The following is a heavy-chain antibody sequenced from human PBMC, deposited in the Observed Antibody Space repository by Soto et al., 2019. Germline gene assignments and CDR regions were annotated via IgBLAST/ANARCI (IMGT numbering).Heavy chain of an antibody. Sequence: QVQLVQSGAEVKKPGSSVKVSCKASGGTFSSYTISWVRQAPGQGLEWMGRIIPILGIANYAQKFQGRVTITADKSTSTAYMELSSLRSEDTAVYYCARDRQYYYDSSGYYSWVYWGQGTLVTVSS. CDR3: ARDRQYYYDSSGYYSWVY. J-gene: IGHJ4*02. V-gene: IGHV1-69*08. D-gene: IGHD3-22*01. CDR2: IIPILGIA. CDR1: GGTFSSYT.